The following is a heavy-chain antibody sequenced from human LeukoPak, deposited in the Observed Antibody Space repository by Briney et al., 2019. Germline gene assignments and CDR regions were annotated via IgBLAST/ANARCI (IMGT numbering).Heavy chain of an antibody. CDR2: IYYSGST. CDR3: AKDQLLLWFGELSKPFYFDY. D-gene: IGHD3-10*01. CDR1: GYSISSGYY. Sequence: SETLSLTCTVSGYSISSGYYWGWIRQPPGKGLEWIGSIYYSGSTYYNPSLKSRVTISVDTSKNQFSLKLSSVTAEDTAVYYCAKDQLLLWFGELSKPFYFDYWGQGTLVTVSS. J-gene: IGHJ4*02. V-gene: IGHV4-38-2*02.